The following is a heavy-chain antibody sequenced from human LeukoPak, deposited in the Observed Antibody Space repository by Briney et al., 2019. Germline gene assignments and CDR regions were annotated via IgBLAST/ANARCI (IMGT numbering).Heavy chain of an antibody. CDR3: ALKEGSYYYDSSGYYSHSTFDY. D-gene: IGHD3-22*01. Sequence: GASVKVSCKASGGTFSSYTINWVRQAPGQGLEWMGGIIPVFGTANYVQKFQGRVTITADESTSTAYMELSSLRSEDTAVYYCALKEGSYYYDSSGYYSHSTFDYWGQGTLVTVSS. CDR2: IIPVFGTA. J-gene: IGHJ4*02. CDR1: GGTFSSYT. V-gene: IGHV1-69*13.